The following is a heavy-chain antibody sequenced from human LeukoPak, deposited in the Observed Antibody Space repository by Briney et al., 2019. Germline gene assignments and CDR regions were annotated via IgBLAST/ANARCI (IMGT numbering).Heavy chain of an antibody. D-gene: IGHD4-17*01. CDR2: ITGSGGSI. Sequence: GGSLRLSCAASGFTFDRHAMCWVRQAPGKGLEWVSAITGSGGSIYYADSVRGRFTISRDNSENTLYLQMNSLRAEDTAVYYCAHPSTPDYGGLDYWGQGALVTVSS. CDR3: AHPSTPDYGGLDY. J-gene: IGHJ4*02. CDR1: GFTFDRHA. V-gene: IGHV3-23*01.